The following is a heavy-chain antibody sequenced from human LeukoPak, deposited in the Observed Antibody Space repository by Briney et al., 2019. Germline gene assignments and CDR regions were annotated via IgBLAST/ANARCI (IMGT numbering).Heavy chain of an antibody. V-gene: IGHV3-9*03. Sequence: GGSLRLSCAASGFTFDDYAMHWVRQAPGKGLEWVSGISWNSGSIGYADSVKGRFTISRDNAKNSLYLQMNSLRAEDMALYYCAKGHRALPALDYFDYWGQGTLVTVSS. CDR3: AKGHRALPALDYFDY. CDR1: GFTFDDYA. J-gene: IGHJ4*02. CDR2: ISWNSGSI.